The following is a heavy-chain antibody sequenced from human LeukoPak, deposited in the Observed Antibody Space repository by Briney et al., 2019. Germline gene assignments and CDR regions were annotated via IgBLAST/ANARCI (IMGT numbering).Heavy chain of an antibody. V-gene: IGHV5-51*01. J-gene: IGHJ3*01. CDR1: GYSFTSYC. D-gene: IGHD1-26*01. CDR2: IYPGDSGP. Sequence: GESLKISCKVSGYSFTSYCIDWVRQMPGKGLEWMGIIYPGDSGPTYSPSFQGQVTISVDKSINTAYLQWSSLQASDTAMYYCGMSGDRVPLQDDVFDVWGQGTMVTVST. CDR3: GMSGDRVPLQDDVFDV.